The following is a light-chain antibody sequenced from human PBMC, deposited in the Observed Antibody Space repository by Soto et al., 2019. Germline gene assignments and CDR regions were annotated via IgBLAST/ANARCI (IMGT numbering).Light chain of an antibody. V-gene: IGKV1-6*02. CDR2: AAS. J-gene: IGKJ4*01. CDR3: LQDFHFPLS. Sequence: AIQMTQSPSSLSASVGDRVKITCGASQGIGNDLAWYQQKPGKAPKLLIYAASTLQSGVPSRFSGNGSGTDFTLTISSLQPGDLASYYCLQDFHFPLSFGGGTTVEIK. CDR1: QGIGND.